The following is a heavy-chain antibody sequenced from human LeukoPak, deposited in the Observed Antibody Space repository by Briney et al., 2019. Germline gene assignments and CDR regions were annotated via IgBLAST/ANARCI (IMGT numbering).Heavy chain of an antibody. J-gene: IGHJ3*02. CDR3: ARDLAYRSSLRGTFDI. Sequence: PSETLSLTCTVSGGSISHYFWSWIRQAPGKGLEYIGFIYYSGNTNYNPSFKSRVTISVDTSKKQFSLKLSSVTAADTAVYYCARDLAYRSSLRGTFDIWGQGTKVTVSS. D-gene: IGHD6-19*01. CDR1: GGSISHYF. V-gene: IGHV4-59*01. CDR2: IYYSGNT.